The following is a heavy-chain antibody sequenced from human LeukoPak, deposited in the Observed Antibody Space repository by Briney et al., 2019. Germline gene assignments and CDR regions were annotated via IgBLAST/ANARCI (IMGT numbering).Heavy chain of an antibody. CDR1: GGSIISSSYY. Sequence: KPSETLSLTCTVSGGSIISSSYYWSWIRQPAGKGLEWIGRIYTSGSTNYNPSLKSRVTISVDTSKNQFSLKLSSVTAADTAVYYCARSDYGDYHLNYYYYMDVWGKGTTVTISS. V-gene: IGHV4-61*02. D-gene: IGHD4-17*01. J-gene: IGHJ6*03. CDR2: IYTSGST. CDR3: ARSDYGDYHLNYYYYMDV.